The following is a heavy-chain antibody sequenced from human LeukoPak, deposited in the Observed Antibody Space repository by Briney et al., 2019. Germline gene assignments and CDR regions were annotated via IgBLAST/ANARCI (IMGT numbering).Heavy chain of an antibody. CDR2: IGGSSTSL. CDR1: GFTFSTYA. Sequence: GGSLRLSCAASGFTFSTYAMNWVRQAPGEGLEWVSSIGGSSTSLYYADSLKGRFTISRDNSDNLLYLQMTSLRPDDTAVYYCAGNFHDGSGYPTFDYWGQGALVTVSS. CDR3: AGNFHDGSGYPTFDY. V-gene: IGHV3-21*01. D-gene: IGHD3-22*01. J-gene: IGHJ4*02.